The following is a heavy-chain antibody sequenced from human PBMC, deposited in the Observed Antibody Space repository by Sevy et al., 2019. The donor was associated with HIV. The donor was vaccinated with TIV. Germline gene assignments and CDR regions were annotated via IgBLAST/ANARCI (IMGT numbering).Heavy chain of an antibody. CDR3: ARVGLGDCSGTNCSPNDY. CDR2: ISSGSSFI. Sequence: GGSLRLSCAASGFSISGYTMNWVRQAPGKGLEWVSPISSGSSFIYYADSLKGRFTISRDNARNLLYLQMNSLRVEDTAVYYCARVGLGDCSGTNCSPNDYWGQGTLVTVSS. CDR1: GFSISGYT. D-gene: IGHD2-2*01. J-gene: IGHJ4*02. V-gene: IGHV3-21*01.